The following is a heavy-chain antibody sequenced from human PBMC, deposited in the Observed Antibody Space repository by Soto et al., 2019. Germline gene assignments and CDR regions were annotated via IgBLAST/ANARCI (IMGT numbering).Heavy chain of an antibody. J-gene: IGHJ4*02. CDR2: ISWNSGSI. D-gene: IGHD6-13*01. CDR3: AKVDQYSSSWFDY. Sequence: SLRLSSVGSGFTFVDYAMQLVRQAPGKGLEWFSGISWNSGSIGFTDSVKGRFTISRDNAKNSLYLQMNILRAEDTFLYYCAKVDQYSSSWFDYWGQGTLVTVSS. CDR1: GFTFVDYA. V-gene: IGHV3-9*01.